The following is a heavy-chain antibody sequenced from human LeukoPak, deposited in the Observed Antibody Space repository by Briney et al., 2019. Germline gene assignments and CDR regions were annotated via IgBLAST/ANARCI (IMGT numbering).Heavy chain of an antibody. D-gene: IGHD5-18*01. V-gene: IGHV3-66*01. J-gene: IGHJ4*02. CDR1: GFTVSSSY. Sequence: PGGSLRLSCAASGFTVSSSYMSWVRQAPGKGLEWVSVIYSGGSTYYADSVKGRFTISRDNSKNTLYLQMNSLRAEDTAVYYCARGGYSYGYDYFDYWGQGTLVTVSS. CDR2: IYSGGST. CDR3: ARGGYSYGYDYFDY.